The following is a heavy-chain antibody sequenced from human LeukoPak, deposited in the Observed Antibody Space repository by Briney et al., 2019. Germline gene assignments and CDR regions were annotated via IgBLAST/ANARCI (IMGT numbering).Heavy chain of an antibody. J-gene: IGHJ5*02. CDR3: ARENWNGNWFDP. Sequence: SETLSLTCAVYGGSFSGYYWSWIRQPPGKGLEWIGEINHSVSTNYNPSLKSRVTISLDTSKNQFSLKLSSVTAADTAVYYCARENWNGNWFDPWGQGTLVTASS. CDR1: GGSFSGYY. CDR2: INHSVST. V-gene: IGHV4-34*01. D-gene: IGHD1-1*01.